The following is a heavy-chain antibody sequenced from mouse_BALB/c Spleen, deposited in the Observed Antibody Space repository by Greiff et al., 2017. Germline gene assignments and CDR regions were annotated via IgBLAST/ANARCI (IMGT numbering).Heavy chain of an antibody. CDR3: NALNWDVGFAY. CDR1: GFNIKDYY. Sequence: EVQLQQSGAELVRSGASVKLSCTASGFNIKDYYMHWVKQRPEQGLEWIGWIDPENGDTEYAPKFQGKATMTADTSSNTAYLQLSSLTSEDTAVYYCNALNWDVGFAYWGQGTLVTVSA. J-gene: IGHJ3*01. V-gene: IGHV14-4*02. CDR2: IDPENGDT. D-gene: IGHD4-1*01.